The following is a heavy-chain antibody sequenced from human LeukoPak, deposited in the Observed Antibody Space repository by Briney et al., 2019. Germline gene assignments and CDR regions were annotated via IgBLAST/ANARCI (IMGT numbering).Heavy chain of an antibody. J-gene: IGHJ6*03. CDR1: GYTFTSYA. CDR2: INTNTGNP. V-gene: IGHV7-4-1*02. CDR3: ARDLGPNPEYYYYMDV. Sequence: ASVKVSCKASGYTFTSYAMNWVRQAPGQGLEWMGWINTNTGNPTYAQGFTGRFVFSLDTSVSTAYLQISSLKAEDTAVYYCARDLGPNPEYYYYMDVWGKGTTVTVSS.